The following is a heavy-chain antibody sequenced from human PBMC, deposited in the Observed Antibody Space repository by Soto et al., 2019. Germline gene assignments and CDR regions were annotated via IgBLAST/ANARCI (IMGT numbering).Heavy chain of an antibody. CDR1: GFTFSSYG. CDR3: ARDGCASTSCYCDY. J-gene: IGHJ4*02. CDR2: ISYDGSST. V-gene: IGHV3-30*03. D-gene: IGHD2-2*01. Sequence: GGSLRLSCAVSGFTFSSYGMHWVRQAPGKGLEWVAVISYDGSSTYSADSVKGRFTISRDNSKNTLYLQMNSLRPEDTAVYYCARDGCASTSCYCDYWGQGTLGTVSS.